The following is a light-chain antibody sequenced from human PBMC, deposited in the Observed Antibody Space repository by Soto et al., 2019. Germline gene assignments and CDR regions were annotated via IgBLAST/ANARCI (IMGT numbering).Light chain of an antibody. J-gene: IGLJ1*01. CDR3: SSYSGSSTLYV. V-gene: IGLV2-14*03. Sequence: QSALTQPASVSGSPGQSITISCTGTSSDVGGYNYVSWYQHHPGKAPKLIIYDVSSRPSGVSNRFSGSKSGNTASLTISGLQDEDEADYSCSSYSGSSTLYVFGTGTKVTVL. CDR2: DVS. CDR1: SSDVGGYNY.